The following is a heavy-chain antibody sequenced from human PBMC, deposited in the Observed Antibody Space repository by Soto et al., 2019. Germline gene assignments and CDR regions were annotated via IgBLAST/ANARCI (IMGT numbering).Heavy chain of an antibody. Sequence: LRLSCAASGFTFSSYAMHWVRQAPGKGLEWVAVISYDGSNKYYADSVKGRFTISRDNSKNTLYLQMNSLRAEDTAVYYCARDYSSRYDILTGLYWGQGTLVTVS. CDR2: ISYDGSNK. CDR3: ARDYSSRYDILTGLY. D-gene: IGHD3-9*01. J-gene: IGHJ4*02. CDR1: GFTFSSYA. V-gene: IGHV3-30-3*01.